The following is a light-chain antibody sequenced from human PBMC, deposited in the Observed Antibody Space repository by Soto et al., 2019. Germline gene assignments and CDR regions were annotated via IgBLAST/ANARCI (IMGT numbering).Light chain of an antibody. V-gene: IGKV3-15*01. CDR2: DKS. J-gene: IGKJ4*02. Sequence: MGPSPATLSVSPGEGASVCCRASQGIGDTLAWYQHKTGQTPRILIYDKSTRATGVPDRLSGSRSGTELTLTINRLQSEDFAVYYCQSYNNWPLTCGRGTKVDIK. CDR1: QGIGDT. CDR3: QSYNNWPLT.